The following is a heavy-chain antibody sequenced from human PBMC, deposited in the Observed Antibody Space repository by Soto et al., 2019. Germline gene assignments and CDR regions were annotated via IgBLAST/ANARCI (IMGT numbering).Heavy chain of an antibody. J-gene: IGHJ6*02. CDR1: GFTFSSFG. Sequence: PGGSLRLSCAASGFTFSSFGMHWVRQAPGKGLEWVALISYDGSNDYYADSVKGRFTISRDNSRDTLYVQMNSLRDDDTAVYYCAKGVYSTDYYGMDVWGQGNTVTVS. D-gene: IGHD6-13*01. V-gene: IGHV3-30*18. CDR2: ISYDGSND. CDR3: AKGVYSTDYYGMDV.